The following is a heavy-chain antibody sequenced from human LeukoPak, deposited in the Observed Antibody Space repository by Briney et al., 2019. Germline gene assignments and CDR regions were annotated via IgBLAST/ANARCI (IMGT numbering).Heavy chain of an antibody. D-gene: IGHD3-16*01. V-gene: IGHV3-7*03. CDR3: ARGGSTSSLFWDD. CDR2: IKQDGSEK. J-gene: IGHJ4*02. Sequence: GGSLRLSCAPSGFIFSTYWMTWVRQAPGKGLEWVANIKQDGSEKYYVDSVKGRFTISRDNARNSLFLQMNSLRADDTAVYYGARGGSTSSLFWDDWGQGTLVTVSS. CDR1: GFIFSTYW.